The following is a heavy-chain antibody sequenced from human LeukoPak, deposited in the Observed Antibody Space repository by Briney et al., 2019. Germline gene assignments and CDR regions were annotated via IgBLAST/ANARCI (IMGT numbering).Heavy chain of an antibody. CDR3: ASHWVRGVFDY. CDR2: ISSSSSYI. CDR1: GYTFSSYS. D-gene: IGHD3-10*01. J-gene: IGHJ4*02. Sequence: GGSLRLSCAASGYTFSSYSMNWVRQAPGKGLEWVSSISSSSSYIYYADSVKGRFTISRDNAKNSLYLQMNSLRAEDTAVYYCASHWVRGVFDYWGQGTLVTISS. V-gene: IGHV3-21*01.